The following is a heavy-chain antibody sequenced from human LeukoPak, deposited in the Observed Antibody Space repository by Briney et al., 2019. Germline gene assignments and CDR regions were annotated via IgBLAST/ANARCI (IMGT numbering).Heavy chain of an antibody. J-gene: IGHJ4*02. CDR3: ARVVQQLSTLDY. CDR2: ISAYNGNT. Sequence: GASVKVSCKASGYTFTSYGISWVRQAPGQGLEWMGWISAYNGNTNYAQKRQGRVTMTTDTSTSTAYMELRSLRADDTAVYYCARVVQQLSTLDYWGQGTLVTVSS. CDR1: GYTFTSYG. D-gene: IGHD6-13*01. V-gene: IGHV1-18*01.